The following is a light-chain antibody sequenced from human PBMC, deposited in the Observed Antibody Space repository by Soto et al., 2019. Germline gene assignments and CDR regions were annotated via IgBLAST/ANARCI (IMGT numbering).Light chain of an antibody. CDR3: QQYNNWSIT. J-gene: IGKJ5*01. CDR2: GAS. V-gene: IGKV3-15*01. CDR1: QSVSTN. Sequence: EIVLTQSPATLSVSPGERATLSCRASQSVSTNLSWYQQKPGQAATLLIYGASTRATGIPDRFSGSGSGTEFTLTISSLQSEDFAVYYCQQYNNWSITFGQGTRLEIK.